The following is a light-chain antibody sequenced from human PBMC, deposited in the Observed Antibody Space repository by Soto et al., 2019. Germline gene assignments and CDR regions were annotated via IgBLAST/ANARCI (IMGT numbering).Light chain of an antibody. CDR1: QSVSSSY. CDR3: QQYNSYPWT. Sequence: EIVLTQSPGTLSLSPGERGTLSCRASQSVSSSYLAWYQQKPGQAPRLLIYDASSLESGVPLRFSGSGSGTEFTLTISSLQPDDSATYYCQQYNSYPWTFGQGTKVQIK. CDR2: DAS. J-gene: IGKJ1*01. V-gene: IGKV3-20*01.